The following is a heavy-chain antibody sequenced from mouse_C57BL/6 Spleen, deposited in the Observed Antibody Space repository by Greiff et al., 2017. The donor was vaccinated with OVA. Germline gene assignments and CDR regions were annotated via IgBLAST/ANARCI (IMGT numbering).Heavy chain of an antibody. D-gene: IGHD6-1*01. Sequence: VQLQQSGAELVKPGASVKISCKASGYAFSSYWMNWVKQRPGKGLEWIGQIYPGDGDTNYNGKFKGKATLTADKSSSTAYMQLSSLTSEDSAVYFCARGGLSASYLDFGVWGTGATVTVSS. CDR3: ARGGLSASYLDFGV. J-gene: IGHJ1*03. CDR2: IYPGDGDT. V-gene: IGHV1-80*01. CDR1: GYAFSSYW.